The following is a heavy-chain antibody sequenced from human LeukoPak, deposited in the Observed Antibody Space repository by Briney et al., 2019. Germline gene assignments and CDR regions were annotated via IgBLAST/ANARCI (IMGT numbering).Heavy chain of an antibody. V-gene: IGHV3-66*01. J-gene: IGHJ4*02. Sequence: PGGSLRLSCAASGFTVGSNYMSWVRQAPGKGLEWVSVIYSGGSTYYADSVKGRFTISRDNSKNTLYLQMNSLRAEDTAVYYCATSGIAAAGYDYWGQGTLVTVSS. D-gene: IGHD6-13*01. CDR2: IYSGGST. CDR3: ATSGIAAAGYDY. CDR1: GFTVGSNY.